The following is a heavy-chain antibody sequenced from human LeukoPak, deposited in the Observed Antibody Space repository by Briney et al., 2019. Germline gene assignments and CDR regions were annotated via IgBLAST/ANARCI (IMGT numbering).Heavy chain of an antibody. D-gene: IGHD6-13*01. CDR1: GGSISSGSYY. J-gene: IGHJ6*03. CDR2: ICTSGST. CDR3: ARDLRQQLGQYYYYYYMDV. V-gene: IGHV4-61*02. Sequence: PSETLSLTCTVSGGSISSGSYYWSWIRQPAGKGLEWIGRICTSGSTNYNPSLKSRVTISVDTSKNQFSLKLSSVTAADTAVYYCARDLRQQLGQYYYYYYMDVWGKGTTVTVSS.